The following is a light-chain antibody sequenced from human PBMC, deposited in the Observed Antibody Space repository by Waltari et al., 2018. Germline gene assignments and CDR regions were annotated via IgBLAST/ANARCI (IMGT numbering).Light chain of an antibody. J-gene: IGKJ1*01. V-gene: IGKV2-30*01. CDR2: KVS. CDR1: QSLLYSDGNTY. Sequence: DVVMTQSPLSLPVTLGQPASIPCSSSQSLLYSDGNTYLSWFHQRPGQSPRRLIYKVSNRDSGVPDRFSGSGSGTDFTLKISRVEAEDVGVYYCMQGSHRPRTFGQGTKVEIK. CDR3: MQGSHRPRT.